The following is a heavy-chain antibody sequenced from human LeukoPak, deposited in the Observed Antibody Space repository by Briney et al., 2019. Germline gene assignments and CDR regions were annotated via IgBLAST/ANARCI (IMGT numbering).Heavy chain of an antibody. D-gene: IGHD6-6*01. CDR3: ARDDASTARASGMDV. V-gene: IGHV3-21*01. CDR1: GFTFTTYD. Sequence: PGGSLRFSCAASGFTFTTYDMNWVRQAPGKGLEWVSYISRDSAYMYLADSVKGRFTISRDNAKNSLHLQMNSLRGEDTAVYYCARDDASTARASGMDVWGKGTTVTVSS. J-gene: IGHJ6*04. CDR2: ISRDSAYM.